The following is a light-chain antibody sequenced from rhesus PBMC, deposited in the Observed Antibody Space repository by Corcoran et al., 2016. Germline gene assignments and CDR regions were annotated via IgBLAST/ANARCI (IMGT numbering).Light chain of an antibody. CDR3: LQHNSSPLT. Sequence: DIQMTQSPSSLSASVGDTVTITRRASQGISSYLNWFQQKPGKAPKFLIYDASSLESGVPSRFSGRGSGTDCTLTISSLQPEDFAAYYCLQHNSSPLTFGGGTKVEI. CDR1: QGISSY. CDR2: DAS. J-gene: IGKJ4*01. V-gene: IGKV1-28*03.